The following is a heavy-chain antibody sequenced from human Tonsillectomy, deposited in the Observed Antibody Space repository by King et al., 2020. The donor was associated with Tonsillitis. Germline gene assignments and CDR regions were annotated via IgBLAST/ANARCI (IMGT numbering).Heavy chain of an antibody. V-gene: IGHV4-34*01. D-gene: IGHD2-15*01. CDR1: GGSFSGYY. Sequence: VQLQQWGAGLLKPSETLSLTCAVYGGSFSGYYWTWIRQSPGKGLEWIGEINHSGSTHYNPSLKCRVTISVDTSKNQLSLKLTSVTAAETAVYYCARSCRDCSGGRYNSLTDFWGQGTLVTVSS. J-gene: IGHJ4*02. CDR2: INHSGST. CDR3: ARSCRDCSGGRYNSLTDF.